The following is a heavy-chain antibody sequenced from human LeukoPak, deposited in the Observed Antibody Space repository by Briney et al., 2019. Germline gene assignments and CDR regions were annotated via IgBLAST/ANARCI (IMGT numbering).Heavy chain of an antibody. V-gene: IGHV3-48*01. CDR3: ARVVLWFGEPHAFDI. CDR2: ISSSSSTI. J-gene: IGHJ3*02. Sequence: GGSLRLSCAASGFTFSSYGMHWVRQAPGKGLEWVSYISSSSSTIYYADSVKGRFTISRDNAKNSLYLQMNSLRAEDTAVYYCARVVLWFGEPHAFDIWGQGTMVTVSS. CDR1: GFTFSSYG. D-gene: IGHD3-10*01.